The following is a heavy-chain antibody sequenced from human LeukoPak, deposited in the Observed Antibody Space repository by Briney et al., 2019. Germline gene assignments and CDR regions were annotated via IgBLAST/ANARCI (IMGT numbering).Heavy chain of an antibody. CDR2: ISSSSSCI. D-gene: IGHD3-22*01. J-gene: IGHJ4*02. Sequence: PGGSLRLSCAASGFTFSRYTMNWVRQAPGKGLEWVSSISSSSSCIYYADSVKGRFTISRDNAKNSLYLQMNSLRAEDTAVYYCARSTAYYYDSSGYYPFDDWGQGTPVTVSS. CDR3: ARSTAYYYDSSGYYPFDD. V-gene: IGHV3-21*01. CDR1: GFTFSRYT.